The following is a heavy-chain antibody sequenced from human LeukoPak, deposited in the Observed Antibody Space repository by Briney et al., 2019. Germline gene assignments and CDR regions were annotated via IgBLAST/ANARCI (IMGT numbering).Heavy chain of an antibody. D-gene: IGHD6-13*01. CDR1: GGSISSHY. Sequence: SETLSLTCTVSGGSISSHYWSWIRQPPGKGLEWIGYIYYSGSTNCNPSLKSRVTISVDTSKNQFSLKLSSVTAADTAVYYCARALQPGVYAFDIWGQGTMVTVSS. J-gene: IGHJ3*02. CDR2: IYYSGST. CDR3: ARALQPGVYAFDI. V-gene: IGHV4-59*11.